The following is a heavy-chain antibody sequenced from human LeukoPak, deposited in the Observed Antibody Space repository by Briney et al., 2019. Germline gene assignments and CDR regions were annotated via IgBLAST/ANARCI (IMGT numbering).Heavy chain of an antibody. CDR2: IYYTGST. CDR1: GGSISNYY. Sequence: SETLSLTCTVSGGSISNYYWSWIRQPPGKGLEWIGYIYYTGSTNYNPPLKSRVTISVDPSKNQFSLNLNSVTAADTAEYYCARAPGSAYYPYYYMDAWGKGTTVTVSS. CDR3: ARAPGSAYYPYYYMDA. J-gene: IGHJ6*03. V-gene: IGHV4-59*01. D-gene: IGHD6-19*01.